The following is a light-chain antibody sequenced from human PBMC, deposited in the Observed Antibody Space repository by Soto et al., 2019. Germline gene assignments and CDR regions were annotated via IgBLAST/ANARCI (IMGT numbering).Light chain of an antibody. J-gene: IGLJ2*01. CDR2: GNT. V-gene: IGLV1-40*01. Sequence: QSVLTQPPSVSGAPGQRVTISCAGGTSNIGAGYDAHWYQQRPGTAPRLLIYGNTNRPSGVPDRFSGAKSGTSASLAITGLHAEDEADYYCQSYGTSLSGVVFGGGTKQTVL. CDR3: QSYGTSLSGVV. CDR1: TSNIGAGYD.